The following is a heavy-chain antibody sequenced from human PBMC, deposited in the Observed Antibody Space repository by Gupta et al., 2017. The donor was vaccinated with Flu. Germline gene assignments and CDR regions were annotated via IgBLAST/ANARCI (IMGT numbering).Heavy chain of an antibody. CDR1: GFTFSSYS. D-gene: IGHD3-9*01. Sequence: EVQLVESGGGLVKPGGSLRLSCAASGFTFSSYSMNWVRQAPGKGLEWVSSISSSSSYIYYADSVKGRFTISRDNAKNSLYLQMNSLRAEDTAVYYCARCTYYDILTGYGIDYWGQGTLVTVSS. CDR2: ISSSSSYI. V-gene: IGHV3-21*01. CDR3: ARCTYYDILTGYGIDY. J-gene: IGHJ4*02.